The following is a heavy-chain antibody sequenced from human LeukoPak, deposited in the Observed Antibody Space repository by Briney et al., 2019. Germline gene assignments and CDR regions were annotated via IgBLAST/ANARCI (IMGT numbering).Heavy chain of an antibody. Sequence: SETLSLTCTVSGGSISSYYWSWIRQPPGKGLEWIGYIYYSGSTNYNPSLKSRVTISVDTSKNQFSLKLSSVTAADTAVYYCARSSGPDYDYVWGSYRSAYYFDYWGQGTLVTVSS. CDR2: IYYSGST. J-gene: IGHJ4*02. CDR3: ARSSGPDYDYVWGSYRSAYYFDY. CDR1: GGSISSYY. D-gene: IGHD3-16*02. V-gene: IGHV4-59*08.